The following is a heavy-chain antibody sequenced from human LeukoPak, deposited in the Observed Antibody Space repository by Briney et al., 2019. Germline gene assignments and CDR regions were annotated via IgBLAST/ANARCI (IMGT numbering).Heavy chain of an antibody. V-gene: IGHV3-53*01. CDR2: IYSSGST. J-gene: IGHJ4*02. D-gene: IGHD3-10*01. Sequence: GGSLRLSCVASGFTVSQNYMSWVRQAPGKGLEWVSVIYSSGSTYYADSVKGRFTISRDNSKNTLYLQMNSLRAEDTAVYYCARVGSNYGSGSYYNDYWGQGTLVTVSS. CDR3: ARVGSNYGSGSYYNDY. CDR1: GFTVSQNY.